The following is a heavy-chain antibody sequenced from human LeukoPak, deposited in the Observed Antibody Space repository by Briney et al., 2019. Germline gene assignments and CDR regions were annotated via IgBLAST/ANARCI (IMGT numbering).Heavy chain of an antibody. CDR3: ARALTYYYDSSGYYP. CDR2: LCDSGST. D-gene: IGHD3-22*01. J-gene: IGHJ5*02. V-gene: IGHV4-59*01. CDR1: GDSLSSYC. Sequence: SETLSLTCTVSGDSLSSYCWSWVRQSPGKRLEWIGYLCDSGSTSFNPSLKSRVTISLDTSKNQFSLKVTSMTAADTAVYYCARALTYYYDSSGYYPWGQGTLVTVSS.